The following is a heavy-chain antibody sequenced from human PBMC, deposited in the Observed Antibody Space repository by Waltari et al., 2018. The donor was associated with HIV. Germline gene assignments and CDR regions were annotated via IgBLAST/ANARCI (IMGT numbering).Heavy chain of an antibody. CDR1: GFAIRSGFY. Sequence: QVQLQESGPGLVRPSETLSLNCSVSGFAIRSGFYWGWLRRRPGKALEWIGSMYHSGSTYHNPTLKSRTSLSMDATKNRLSSNLRSATAADTGLYFCARALENSGGLAFDIWGLGSFVTVSS. V-gene: IGHV4-38-2*02. J-gene: IGHJ2*01. CDR2: MYHSGST. CDR3: ARALENSGGLAFDI. D-gene: IGHD1-1*01.